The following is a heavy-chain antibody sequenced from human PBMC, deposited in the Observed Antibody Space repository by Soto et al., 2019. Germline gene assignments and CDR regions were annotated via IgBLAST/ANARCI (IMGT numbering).Heavy chain of an antibody. V-gene: IGHV3-30-3*01. CDR1: GFAFTSYA. CDR2: ISYDGREQ. J-gene: IGHJ6*02. D-gene: IGHD3-3*01. CDR3: ARWLSGDYYGRYV. Sequence: QVQLVESGGGVVQPGRSLRLSCAASGFAFTSYAMHWVRQAPGKGLEWVAIISYDGREQQYADSVKGRFTFSRNNSKNTVYLQMNSLRADDTAVYFCARWLSGDYYGRYVWGQGTTVTVSS.